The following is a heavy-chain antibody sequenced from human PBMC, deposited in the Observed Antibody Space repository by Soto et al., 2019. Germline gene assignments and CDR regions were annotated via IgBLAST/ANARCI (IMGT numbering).Heavy chain of an antibody. CDR1: GGSMSKYY. V-gene: IGHV4-4*07. Sequence: PSLTCNVSGGSMSKYYWSWIRQPAGKGLEWIGRVYTSGSTNYNPSLKSRVTMSIDTSNNHFSLKLNSVTAADTAVYYCARTVGAAYYFDFWGQGTLVTVYS. D-gene: IGHD1-26*01. CDR3: ARTVGAAYYFDF. J-gene: IGHJ4*02. CDR2: VYTSGST.